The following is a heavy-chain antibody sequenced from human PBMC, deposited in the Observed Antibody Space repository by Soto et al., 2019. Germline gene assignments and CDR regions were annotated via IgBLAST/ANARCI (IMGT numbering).Heavy chain of an antibody. CDR1: GFTFSSYS. D-gene: IGHD3-9*01. Sequence: GGSLRLSXAASGFTFSSYSMNWVRQAPGKGLEWVSSISSSSSYIYYADSVKGRFTISRDNAKNSLYLQMNSLRAEDTAVYYCARDQNYDILTGYSSLDYYYYGMDVWGQGTTVTVSS. CDR3: ARDQNYDILTGYSSLDYYYYGMDV. J-gene: IGHJ6*02. CDR2: ISSSSSYI. V-gene: IGHV3-21*01.